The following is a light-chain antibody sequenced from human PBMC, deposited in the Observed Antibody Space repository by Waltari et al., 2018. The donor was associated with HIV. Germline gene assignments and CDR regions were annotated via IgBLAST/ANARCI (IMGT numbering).Light chain of an antibody. Sequence: QSALTQSRSVSGSPGQSITISCTGTTNDVGAYNSVSWYQQHPGRAPKLLIFDLIKRPSGVPDRFSGSKSGNTASLTISGLQAEDEADYYCCSSAGKYTFVFGTGTKVTVL. J-gene: IGLJ1*01. CDR1: TNDVGAYNS. CDR3: CSSAGKYTFV. CDR2: DLI. V-gene: IGLV2-11*01.